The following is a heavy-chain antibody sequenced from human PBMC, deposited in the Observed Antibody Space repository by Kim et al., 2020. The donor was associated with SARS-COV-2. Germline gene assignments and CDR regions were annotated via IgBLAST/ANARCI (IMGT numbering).Heavy chain of an antibody. V-gene: IGHV3-23*01. Sequence: GGSLRLSCAASGFTFSSYAMSWVRQAPGKGLEWVSAISGSGGSTYYADSVKGRFTISRDNSKNTLYLQMNSLRAEDTAVYYCAKLRYFDWLLVDYFDYWGQGTLVTVSS. D-gene: IGHD3-9*01. CDR1: GFTFSSYA. J-gene: IGHJ4*02. CDR3: AKLRYFDWLLVDYFDY. CDR2: ISGSGGST.